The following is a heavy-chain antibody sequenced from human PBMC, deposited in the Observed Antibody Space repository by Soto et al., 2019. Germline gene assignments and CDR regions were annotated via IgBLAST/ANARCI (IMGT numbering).Heavy chain of an antibody. CDR3: ASNYYYDSSGGYGMDV. CDR2: IDPSDSYT. D-gene: IGHD3-22*01. V-gene: IGHV5-10-1*01. Sequence: LGESLKISCKGSGYSFTSYWISWVRQMPGKGLEWMGRIDPSDSYTNYSPSFQGHVTISADKSISTAYLQWSSLKASDTAMYYCASNYYYDSSGGYGMDVWGQGTTVTAP. CDR1: GYSFTSYW. J-gene: IGHJ6*02.